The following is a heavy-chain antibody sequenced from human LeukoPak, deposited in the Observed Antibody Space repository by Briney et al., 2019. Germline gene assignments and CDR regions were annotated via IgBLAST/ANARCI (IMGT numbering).Heavy chain of an antibody. Sequence: PGGSLRLSFSASGGMVPSYWMTLVRQAPGKGLEWVANIKQDGSEKYYVDSVKGRFTISRDNAKNSVYLQMNSLRAEDTAVYYCARRHHFGFLDSWGQGTLVTVSS. CDR1: GGMVPSYW. CDR2: IKQDGSEK. V-gene: IGHV3-7*04. J-gene: IGHJ4*02. D-gene: IGHD3-10*01. CDR3: ARRHHFGFLDS.